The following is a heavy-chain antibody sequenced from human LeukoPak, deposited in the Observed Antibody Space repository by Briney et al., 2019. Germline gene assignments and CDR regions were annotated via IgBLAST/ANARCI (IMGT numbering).Heavy chain of an antibody. Sequence: GASVKVSCTASGYTFTGYYMHWVRQAPGQGLEWMGWINPNSGGTNYAQKFQGRATMTRDTSISTAYMELSRLRSDDTAVYYCARDPYCSSTSCYNTYFDYWGQGTLVTVSS. V-gene: IGHV1-2*02. CDR3: ARDPYCSSTSCYNTYFDY. CDR1: GYTFTGYY. CDR2: INPNSGGT. D-gene: IGHD2-2*02. J-gene: IGHJ4*02.